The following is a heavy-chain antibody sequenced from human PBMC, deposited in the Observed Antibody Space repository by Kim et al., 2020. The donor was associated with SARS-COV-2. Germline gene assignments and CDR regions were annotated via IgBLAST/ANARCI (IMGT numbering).Heavy chain of an antibody. CDR3: AKDLAGSGSYYMDY. J-gene: IGHJ4*02. D-gene: IGHD3-10*01. CDR1: GFTFGDYA. Sequence: GGSLRLSCAASGFTFGDYAMHWVRQAPGKGLEWVSGISWNSGSIGYADSVKGRFTISRDNAKNSLYLQMNSLRAEDTALYYCAKDLAGSGSYYMDYWGQGTLVTVSS. CDR2: ISWNSGSI. V-gene: IGHV3-9*01.